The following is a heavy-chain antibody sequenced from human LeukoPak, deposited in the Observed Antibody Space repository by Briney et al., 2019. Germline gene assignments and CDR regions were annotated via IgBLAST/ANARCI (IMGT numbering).Heavy chain of an antibody. D-gene: IGHD1-1*01. J-gene: IGHJ4*02. CDR1: GGTFSSYA. CDR3: ARDGTGQVAFDY. CDR2: IIPILGTA. V-gene: IGHV1-69*01. Sequence: SVKVSCKASGGTFSSYAISWVRQAPGQGLEWMGGIIPILGTANYAQKFKGRVTITADESTSTAYMELSSLRSEDTAVYYCARDGTGQVAFDYWGQGTLVTVSS.